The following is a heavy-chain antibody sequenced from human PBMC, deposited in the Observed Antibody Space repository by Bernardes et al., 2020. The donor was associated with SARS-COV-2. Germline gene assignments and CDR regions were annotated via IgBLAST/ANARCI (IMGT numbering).Heavy chain of an antibody. CDR1: VASITSSY. D-gene: IGHD2-21*01. V-gene: IGHV4-59*01. Sequence: LSLTCTDSVASITSSYWTCIRPPPVKGLEWIGLTPYSGSTRSNPSLNSRVTMSLDTSKNQFTLRLNSVTAADTAVYYCARARVDYYYYYMDVWGKGTTVTVSS. CDR3: ARARVDYYYYYMDV. J-gene: IGHJ6*03. CDR2: TPYSGST.